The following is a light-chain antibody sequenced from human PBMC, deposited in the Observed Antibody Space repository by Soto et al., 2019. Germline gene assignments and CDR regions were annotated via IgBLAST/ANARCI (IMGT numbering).Light chain of an antibody. CDR1: QSVDRN. Sequence: EIVLPQSPGTLSVSPEEGATLSCRASQSVDRNLAWYQQKPGQGPRLLIYGASTTPTGIPDRFSCSGSWTEFSLTISTLQSEDFAVYYCQQYDSWPLSVGGGTKVEIK. V-gene: IGKV3D-15*01. CDR2: GAS. CDR3: QQYDSWPLS. J-gene: IGKJ4*01.